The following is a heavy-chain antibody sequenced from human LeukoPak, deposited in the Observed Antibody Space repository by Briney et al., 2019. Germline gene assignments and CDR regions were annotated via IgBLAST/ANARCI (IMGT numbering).Heavy chain of an antibody. CDR3: ARDNYDNSGYYFDY. V-gene: IGHV4-59*12. J-gene: IGHJ4*02. CDR1: GGSISSYY. Sequence: TSETLSLTCTVSGGSISSYYWSWIRQPPGKGLEWIGYIYYSGSTNYNPSLKSRVTISVDTSKNQFSLKLSSVTAADTAVYYCARDNYDNSGYYFDYWGQGTLVTVSS. CDR2: IYYSGST. D-gene: IGHD3-22*01.